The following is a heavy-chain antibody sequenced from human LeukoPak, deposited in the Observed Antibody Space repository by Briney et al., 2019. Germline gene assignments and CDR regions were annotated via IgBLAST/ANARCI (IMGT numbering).Heavy chain of an antibody. CDR3: AKDQGSGYYFDY. V-gene: IGHV3-23*01. J-gene: IGHJ4*02. Sequence: PGGSLRLSCAASGFTISSYAMSWVRQAPGKGLEWVSAISGSGGSTYYADSVKGRFTISRDNSKNTLYLQMNSLRAEDTAVYYCAKDQGSGYYFDYWGQGTLVTVSS. D-gene: IGHD3-9*01. CDR1: GFTISSYA. CDR2: ISGSGGST.